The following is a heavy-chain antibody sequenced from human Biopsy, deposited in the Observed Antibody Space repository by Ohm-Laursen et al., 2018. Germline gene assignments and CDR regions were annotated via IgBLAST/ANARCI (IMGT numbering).Heavy chain of an antibody. V-gene: IGHV4-4*07. CDR1: GGYISHYY. D-gene: IGHD2-15*01. J-gene: IGHJ4*02. Sequence: SDTLSLTCTVSGGYISHYYWTWIRQPAGQGLEWIGRIYITGETDYNPSLKSRVTMSVDSSKKQFSLKLKSVTAADTAVFYCARRGSGGRSFDYWGQGSLVTVSS. CDR3: ARRGSGGRSFDY. CDR2: IYITGET.